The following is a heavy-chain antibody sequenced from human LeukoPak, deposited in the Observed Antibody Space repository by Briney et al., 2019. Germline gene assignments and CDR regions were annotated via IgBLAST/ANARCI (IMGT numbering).Heavy chain of an antibody. CDR3: AKDYFLIDY. Sequence: GGSLRLSCAASGFTFSDYYMSWIRQAPGKGLEWVSTLTGSGATTYYADSVKGRFTISRDNSKNTLYLQMNSLRAEGTAVYYCAKDYFLIDYWGQGTLVTVSS. D-gene: IGHD2/OR15-2a*01. CDR2: LTGSGATT. CDR1: GFTFSDYY. V-gene: IGHV3-23*01. J-gene: IGHJ4*02.